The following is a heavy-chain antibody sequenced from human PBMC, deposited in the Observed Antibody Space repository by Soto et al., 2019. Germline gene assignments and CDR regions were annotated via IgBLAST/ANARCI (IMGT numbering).Heavy chain of an antibody. V-gene: IGHV1-69*12. Sequence: QVQLVQSGAEVKKPGSSVKVSCKASGGTFSSYAISWVRQAPGQGLEWMGGIIPIFGTANYAQKFQGRVTITADESTSTAYRELSSLRSEDTAVYYCARDRYYGSGSSESSYYGMDVWGQGTTVTVSS. CDR3: ARDRYYGSGSSESSYYGMDV. D-gene: IGHD3-10*01. J-gene: IGHJ6*02. CDR2: IIPIFGTA. CDR1: GGTFSSYA.